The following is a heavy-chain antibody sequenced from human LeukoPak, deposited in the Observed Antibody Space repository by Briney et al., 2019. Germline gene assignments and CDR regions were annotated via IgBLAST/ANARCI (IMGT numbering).Heavy chain of an antibody. J-gene: IGHJ4*02. CDR3: ARGMATRERGFSVY. Sequence: PSETLSLTCAVSGGSISSSNWWSWVRQPPGKGLEWIGEIYHSGSTNYNPSLKSRVTISVDKSKNQFSLKLSSVTAADTAVYYCARGMATRERGFSVYWGQGTLVTVSS. V-gene: IGHV4-4*02. D-gene: IGHD5-24*01. CDR1: GGSISSSNW. CDR2: IYHSGST.